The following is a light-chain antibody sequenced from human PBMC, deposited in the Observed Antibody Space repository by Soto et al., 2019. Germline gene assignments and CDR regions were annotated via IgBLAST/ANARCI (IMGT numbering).Light chain of an antibody. V-gene: IGKV3-15*01. J-gene: IGKJ1*01. Sequence: IVMTQSPATLSVSPGERATLSCRASQGVNTNLAWYQQKPGQAPQLLIYVSSTRATGVPARFNGSGSGTEFTLTITSLQSEDFATYSCQQYNSWPRTFGHGTKV. CDR3: QQYNSWPRT. CDR2: VSS. CDR1: QGVNTN.